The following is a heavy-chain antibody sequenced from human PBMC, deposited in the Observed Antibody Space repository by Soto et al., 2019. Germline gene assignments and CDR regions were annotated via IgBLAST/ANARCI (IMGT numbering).Heavy chain of an antibody. CDR3: SRARYCTSPSCYNHYYYGMDI. CDR1: GYTFTKYG. Sequence: QEQLVQSGGEVKKPGASVRVSCKASGYTFTKYGITWVRQAPGQGLEWMGWIGVYNGKTNYARKLQGRVIMTADTSASTAYMELRSLRSEDSAVYYCSRARYCTSPSCYNHYYYGMDIWGQGTTFSVS. J-gene: IGHJ6*02. D-gene: IGHD2-2*02. CDR2: IGVYNGKT. V-gene: IGHV1-18*04.